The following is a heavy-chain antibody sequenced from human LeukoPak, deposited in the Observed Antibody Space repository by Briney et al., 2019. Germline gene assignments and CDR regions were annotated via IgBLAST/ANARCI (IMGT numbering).Heavy chain of an antibody. Sequence: GGSLRLSCAASGFTFSSYAMSWVRQAPGKGLEWVSSISSSSSYIYYADSVKGRFTISRDNAKNSLDLQMNSLRAEDTAVYYCARDRHGPIDYWGQGTLVTVSS. J-gene: IGHJ4*02. CDR3: ARDRHGPIDY. CDR2: ISSSSSYI. CDR1: GFTFSSYA. V-gene: IGHV3-21*01.